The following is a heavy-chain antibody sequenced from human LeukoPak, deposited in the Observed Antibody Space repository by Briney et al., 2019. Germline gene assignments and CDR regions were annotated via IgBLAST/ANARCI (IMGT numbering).Heavy chain of an antibody. CDR3: ARLLVVRSGYFQH. J-gene: IGHJ1*01. Sequence: SETLSLTCTVSGGSISSSDYHWGWIRQPPGKGLEWVGNIYHSGTTYYNPSLKSRVTISVDTSKNQFSLKVSSVTAADTAVYHCARLLVVRSGYFQHWGQGTPVTVSS. CDR1: GGSISSSDYH. V-gene: IGHV4-39*01. CDR2: IYHSGTT. D-gene: IGHD2-15*01.